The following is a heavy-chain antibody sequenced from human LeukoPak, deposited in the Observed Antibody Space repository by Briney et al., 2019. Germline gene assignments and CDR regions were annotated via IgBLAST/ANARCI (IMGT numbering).Heavy chain of an antibody. CDR2: IDPGDSYT. Sequence: GESLLISCKGSGSSFTSYWISWVRQLPGKGLEWMGRIDPGDSYTNYSPSFQGHVTISADKSISTAYLQWSSLKASDTAMYYCATGGSCSGGSCYSGSWFDPWGQGTLVTVSS. V-gene: IGHV5-10-1*01. CDR1: GSSFTSYW. CDR3: ATGGSCSGGSCYSGSWFDP. D-gene: IGHD2-15*01. J-gene: IGHJ5*02.